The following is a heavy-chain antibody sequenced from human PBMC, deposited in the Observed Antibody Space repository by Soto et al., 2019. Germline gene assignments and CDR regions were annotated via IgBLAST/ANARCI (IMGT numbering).Heavy chain of an antibody. V-gene: IGHV3-48*04. CDR1: GFTFSAYS. CDR2: ISSSGSTI. J-gene: IGHJ6*02. D-gene: IGHD3-10*01. Sequence: GGSLRLSCAASGFTFSAYSMNWVRQAPGKGLEWISYISSSGSTIYYADSVKGRFTISRDNAKNSLYLQMNSLRAEDTAVYYCARLYGSGSYYLYYYYGMDVWGQGTTVTVSS. CDR3: ARLYGSGSYYLYYYYGMDV.